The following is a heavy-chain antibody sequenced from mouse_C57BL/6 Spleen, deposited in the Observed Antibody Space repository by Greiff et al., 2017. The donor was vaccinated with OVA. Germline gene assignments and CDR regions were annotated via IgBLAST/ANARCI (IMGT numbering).Heavy chain of an antibody. Sequence: EVNLVESGGGLVKPGGSLKLSCAASGFTFSSYAMSWVRQTPEKRLEWVATISDGGSYTYYPDNVKGRFTISRDNAKNNLYLQMSHLKSEDTAMYYCARAPPRRYYGSRYFGVWGTGTTVTVSS. CDR2: ISDGGSYT. D-gene: IGHD1-1*01. CDR3: ARAPPRRYYGSRYFGV. CDR1: GFTFSSYA. J-gene: IGHJ1*03. V-gene: IGHV5-4*03.